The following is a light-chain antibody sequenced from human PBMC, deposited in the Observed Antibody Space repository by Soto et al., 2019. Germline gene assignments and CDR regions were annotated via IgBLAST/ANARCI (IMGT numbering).Light chain of an antibody. CDR3: QQRSNWPPT. CDR1: QSVSSY. CDR2: DAS. V-gene: IGKV3-11*01. J-gene: IGKJ1*01. Sequence: IGLTQSPATLSLSPGERATLSCRASQSVSSYLAWYQQKPGQAPRLLIYDASNRATGIPARFSGSGSGTDFTLTISSLEPEDFAVYHCQQRSNWPPTFGQGTKVDI.